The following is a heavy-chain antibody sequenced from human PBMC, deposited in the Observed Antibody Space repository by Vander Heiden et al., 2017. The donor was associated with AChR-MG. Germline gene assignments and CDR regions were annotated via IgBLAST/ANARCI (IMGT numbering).Heavy chain of an antibody. CDR2: IDAGNGDT. CDR1: GNILTNYA. V-gene: IGHV1-3*01. J-gene: IGHJ4*02. D-gene: IGHD2-2*01. CDR3: ARGYCSSTSCQYYIDY. Sequence: QVQLVQSGAEVKKPGASVKVSCMASGNILTNYAIHWVHPAPGQSLEWMGWIDAGNGDTKYSQKFQGRVTITRDTSASTAYMEVSSLRSEDTAVYYCARGYCSSTSCQYYIDYWGQGTLVTVSS.